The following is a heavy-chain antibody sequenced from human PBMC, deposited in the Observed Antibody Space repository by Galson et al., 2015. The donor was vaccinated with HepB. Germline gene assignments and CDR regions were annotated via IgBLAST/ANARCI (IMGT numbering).Heavy chain of an antibody. CDR2: ISGSGGST. Sequence: SLRLSCAVSGFTFSSYAMSWVRQAPGKGLEWVSAISGSGGSTYYADSVKGRFTISRDNSKNTLYLQMNSLRAEDTAVYYCAKSSGWYWGYFDYWGQGTLVTVSS. J-gene: IGHJ4*02. CDR1: GFTFSSYA. CDR3: AKSSGWYWGYFDY. D-gene: IGHD6-19*01. V-gene: IGHV3-23*01.